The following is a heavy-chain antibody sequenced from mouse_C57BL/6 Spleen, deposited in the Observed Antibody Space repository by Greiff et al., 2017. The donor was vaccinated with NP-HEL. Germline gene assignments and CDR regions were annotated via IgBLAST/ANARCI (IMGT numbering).Heavy chain of an antibody. Sequence: QVQLQQPGAELVKPGASVKLSCKASGYTFTSYWMHWVKQRPGQGLEWIGMIHPNSGSTNYNEKFKSKATLTVDKSSSTAYMQLSSLTSEDSAVYYCARDGIPTDYYAMDYWGQGTSVTVSS. CDR2: IHPNSGST. D-gene: IGHD5-2*01. CDR3: ARDGIPTDYYAMDY. J-gene: IGHJ4*01. CDR1: GYTFTSYW. V-gene: IGHV1-64*01.